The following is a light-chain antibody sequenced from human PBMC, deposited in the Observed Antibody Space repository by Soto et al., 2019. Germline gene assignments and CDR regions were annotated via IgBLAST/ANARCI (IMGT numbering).Light chain of an antibody. CDR2: GAS. J-gene: IGKJ4*01. Sequence: EIVLTQSPGTLSLSPGERATLSCRASQSVSSSYLAWYQQKPGQAPRLLIYGASSRATGIPDRFSGSGSGTDFTLTISRLEPEDFAVYYCQQRRDWPRAFGGGTKVEIK. CDR3: QQRRDWPRA. V-gene: IGKV3D-20*02. CDR1: QSVSSSY.